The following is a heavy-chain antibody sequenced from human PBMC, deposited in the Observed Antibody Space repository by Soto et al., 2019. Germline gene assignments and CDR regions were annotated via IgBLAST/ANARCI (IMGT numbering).Heavy chain of an antibody. CDR3: AREATVTFSSAFDI. CDR1: GYTFTGHY. Sequence: ASVKVSCKASGYTFTGHYMHWVRQAPGQGLEWMGWINPNSGGTNYAQKLQGWVTMTRDTSISTAYMELSRLRSYDTAVYYCAREATVTFSSAFDIWGQGTMVTVSS. V-gene: IGHV1-2*04. D-gene: IGHD4-17*01. J-gene: IGHJ3*02. CDR2: INPNSGGT.